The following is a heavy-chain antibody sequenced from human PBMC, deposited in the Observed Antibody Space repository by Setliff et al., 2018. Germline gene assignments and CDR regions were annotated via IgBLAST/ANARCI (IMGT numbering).Heavy chain of an antibody. V-gene: IGHV4-39*02. CDR1: GGSISSSSYQ. Sequence: PSETLSLTCTVSGGSISSSSYQWGWVRQTPGKGLEWIGSIYYSGTAYYNPSLKSRVTISVDTSKNQFSLQVTSVTATDTAVYYCARDKGYDSSGYYFYYYYYMDVWGKGTTVTVSS. J-gene: IGHJ6*03. D-gene: IGHD3-22*01. CDR2: IYYSGTA. CDR3: ARDKGYDSSGYYFYYYYYMDV.